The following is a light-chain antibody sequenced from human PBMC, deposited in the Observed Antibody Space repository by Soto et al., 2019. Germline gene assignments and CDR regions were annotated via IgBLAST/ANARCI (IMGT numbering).Light chain of an antibody. CDR2: DVS. J-gene: IGLJ2*01. CDR1: NSDVGIYNY. Sequence: QSALTQPRSVSGSPGQSVTISCTGTNSDVGIYNYVSWYQQHPGKAPKLMIYDVSKRPSGVPDRFSGSKSGNTASLTISGLQAEDEADYYCCSYAGSYTLVFGGGTKLTVL. CDR3: CSYAGSYTLV. V-gene: IGLV2-11*01.